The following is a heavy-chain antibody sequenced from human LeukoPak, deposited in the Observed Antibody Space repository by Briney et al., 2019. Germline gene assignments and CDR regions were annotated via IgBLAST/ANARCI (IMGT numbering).Heavy chain of an antibody. J-gene: IGHJ4*02. V-gene: IGHV3-7*03. D-gene: IGHD6-25*01. Sequence: GGSLRLSCVASGFSFNNYRMTWVRQAPGKGLEWVANIKQDGSEKQYVDSVKGRFAISRDNAKKSLYLQINTLRAEDAAVYYCVRGPHIAATSYWGQGTLVTVSS. CDR2: IKQDGSEK. CDR3: VRGPHIAATSY. CDR1: GFSFNNYR.